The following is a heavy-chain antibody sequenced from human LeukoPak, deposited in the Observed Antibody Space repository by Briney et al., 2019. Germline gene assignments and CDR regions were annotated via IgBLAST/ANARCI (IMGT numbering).Heavy chain of an antibody. CDR3: AKDIGRRIADYGMEV. V-gene: IGHV3-43*02. J-gene: IGHJ6*02. D-gene: IGHD6-13*01. Sequence: PGGSLRLSCAASGFTFDDYAMHWVRQAPGKGLEWVSLISGDGGSTYYADSVKGRFTISRDNSKNSLYLQMNSLRTEDTALYYCAKDIGRRIADYGMEVWGQGTTVNVSS. CDR1: GFTFDDYA. CDR2: ISGDGGST.